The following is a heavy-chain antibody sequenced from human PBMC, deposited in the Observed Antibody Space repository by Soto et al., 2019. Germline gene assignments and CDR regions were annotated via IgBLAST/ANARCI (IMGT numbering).Heavy chain of an antibody. V-gene: IGHV1-18*01. J-gene: IGHJ6*03. CDR3: ALTRLALYYYNYYLDV. CDR2: ISAYNGNT. Sequence: QVQLLQSGAEVKKPGASVKVSCKASGYTFTSYGISWVRQAPGQGLEWMGWISAYNGNTNYEQKLQGRVTMTTDTTTSTAYMELRSLISDDTAVYYCALTRLALYYYNYYLDVWGKGPTVTVSS. D-gene: IGHD3-3*02. CDR1: GYTFTSYG.